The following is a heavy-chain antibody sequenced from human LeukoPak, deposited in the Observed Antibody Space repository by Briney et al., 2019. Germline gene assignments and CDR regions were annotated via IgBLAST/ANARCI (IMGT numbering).Heavy chain of an antibody. D-gene: IGHD6-19*01. CDR1: GFTFSSYW. J-gene: IGHJ4*02. V-gene: IGHV3-74*01. CDR2: INSDGSST. CDR3: AREYSSGWYFDY. Sequence: PGGSLRLSCAASGFTFSSYWMRWVRQAPGKGLVWVSRINSDGSSTSYADSVKGRFTISRDNAKNTLYLQMNSLRAEDTAVYYCAREYSSGWYFDYWGQGTLVTVSS.